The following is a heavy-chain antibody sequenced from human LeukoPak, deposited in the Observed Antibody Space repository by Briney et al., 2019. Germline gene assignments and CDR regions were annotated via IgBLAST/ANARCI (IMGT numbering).Heavy chain of an antibody. CDR2: ISSSSSTI. CDR3: ARAPLYCSSTSCYPLYAFDI. D-gene: IGHD2-2*01. Sequence: GGSLTLCCAASGFTFSSYSMNWVRQAPGKGLEWVSYISSSSSTIYYADSVKGRFTISRDNAKNSLYLQMNSLRAEDTAVYYCARAPLYCSSTSCYPLYAFDIWGQGTMVTVSS. CDR1: GFTFSSYS. V-gene: IGHV3-48*01. J-gene: IGHJ3*02.